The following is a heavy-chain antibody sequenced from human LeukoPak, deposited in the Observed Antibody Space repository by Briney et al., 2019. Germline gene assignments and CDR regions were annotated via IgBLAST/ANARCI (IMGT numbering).Heavy chain of an antibody. CDR1: VDRASVTTTC. V-gene: IGHV6-1*01. D-gene: IGHD2-21*02. CDR2: TYYRSKWYN. CDR3: TNGVAGTALCT. J-gene: IGHJ1*01. Sequence: SQTLSHTSANPVDRASVTTTCTGSIRQSPSRGLEWLGRTYYRSKWYNGYAVSVKSRITITPDTSKNQFSLQLNSVTPENTAVIYCTNGVAGTALCTWGEGALVTVSS.